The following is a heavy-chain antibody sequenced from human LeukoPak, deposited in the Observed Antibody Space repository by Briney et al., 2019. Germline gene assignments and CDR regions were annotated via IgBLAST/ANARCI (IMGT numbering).Heavy chain of an antibody. J-gene: IGHJ4*02. CDR2: INVGNGDT. Sequence: GASVKVSCKASGYTFSNFGMHRVRQAPGQSLEWMGWINVGNGDTKYSQKFQGRVAFTRDTSTSTAYMELSSLTSEDTAMYYCARELNLLLWFGGLDFWGQGTLVTVSS. CDR1: GYTFSNFG. D-gene: IGHD3-10*01. V-gene: IGHV1-3*01. CDR3: ARELNLLLWFGGLDF.